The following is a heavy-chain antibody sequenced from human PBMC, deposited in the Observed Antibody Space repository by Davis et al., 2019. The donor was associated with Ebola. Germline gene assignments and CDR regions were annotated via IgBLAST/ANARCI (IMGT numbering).Heavy chain of an antibody. J-gene: IGHJ4*02. D-gene: IGHD3-22*01. CDR2: ISVSGGST. V-gene: IGHV3-23*01. CDR1: GATFSSYS. CDR3: TRDGQYDSSGYHQFDY. Sequence: PGGSLRLSCAASGATFSSYSMNWVRQAPGKGLGWVSAISVSGGSTYYADSVKGQFTISRDKSKNTLYLQMNSLRAEDTAVYYCTRDGQYDSSGYHQFDYWGQGTLVTVSS.